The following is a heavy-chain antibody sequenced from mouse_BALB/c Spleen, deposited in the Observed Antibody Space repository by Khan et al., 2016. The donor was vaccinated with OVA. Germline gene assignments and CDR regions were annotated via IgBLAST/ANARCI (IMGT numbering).Heavy chain of an antibody. Sequence: VQLKESGPGLVKPSQSLSLTCTVTGYSITSGYGWNWIRQFPGNKLEWMGYISYSGSTNYNPSLKSRISITRDTSTNQFFLQLNSVTTEDTATYYCARTARIKYWGQGTTLTVSS. J-gene: IGHJ2*01. CDR2: ISYSGST. D-gene: IGHD1-2*01. V-gene: IGHV3-2*02. CDR1: GYSITSGYG. CDR3: ARTARIKY.